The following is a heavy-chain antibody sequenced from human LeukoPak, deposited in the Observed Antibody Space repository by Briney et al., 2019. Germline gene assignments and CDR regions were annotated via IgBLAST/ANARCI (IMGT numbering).Heavy chain of an antibody. D-gene: IGHD1-26*01. Sequence: KASETLSLTCTVSGGSISSSSYYWGWIRQPPGKGLEWIAYINYNGNTKYNLSLKSRVTISVDTSKKRFSLKLSSVTAADTALYYCARHPWAIVGVPGYFDYWGQGILVTVSS. V-gene: IGHV4-61*05. J-gene: IGHJ4*02. CDR1: GGSISSSSYY. CDR2: INYNGNT. CDR3: ARHPWAIVGVPGYFDY.